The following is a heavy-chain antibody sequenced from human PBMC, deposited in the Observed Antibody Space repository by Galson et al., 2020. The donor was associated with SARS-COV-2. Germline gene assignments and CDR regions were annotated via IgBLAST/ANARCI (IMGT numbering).Heavy chain of an antibody. Sequence: SVKVSCKASGGTFSSYAISWVRQAPGQGLEWMGGIIPILGIANYAQKFQGRVTITADKSTSTAYMELSSLRSEDTAVYYCARAPVRWFGELLLDYYYYYMDVWGKGTTVTVSS. CDR2: IIPILGIA. J-gene: IGHJ6*03. D-gene: IGHD3-10*01. CDR3: ARAPVRWFGELLLDYYYYYMDV. CDR1: GGTFSSYA. V-gene: IGHV1-69*10.